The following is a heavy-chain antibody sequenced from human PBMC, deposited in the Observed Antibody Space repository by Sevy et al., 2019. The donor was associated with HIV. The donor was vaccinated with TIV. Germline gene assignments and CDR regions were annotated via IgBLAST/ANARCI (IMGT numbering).Heavy chain of an antibody. D-gene: IGHD3-22*01. Sequence: GGSLRLSCAASGFTFSNYAMNWVRQAPGKGLEWVSGISGSGGSGTKTNYADSVKGRFTIARDDSKNSRFLNLNSLRAEDTAIYYCARKYDSSGYFDYWGQGTLVTVSS. CDR2: ISGSGGSGTKT. CDR3: ARKYDSSGYFDY. V-gene: IGHV3-23*01. J-gene: IGHJ4*02. CDR1: GFTFSNYA.